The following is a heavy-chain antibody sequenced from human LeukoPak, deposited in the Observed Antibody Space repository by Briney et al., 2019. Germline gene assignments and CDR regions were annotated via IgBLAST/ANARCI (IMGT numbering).Heavy chain of an antibody. CDR2: ISGSGGST. V-gene: IGHV3-23*01. Sequence: GGSLRLSCAASGFTFSSYAMSWVRQAPGKGLEWVSAISGSGGSTYYADSVKGRFTISRDSSKNTLYLQMNSLRAEDTAVYYWAKWGLFGESFFDYWGQGPLVTVSS. CDR1: GFTFSSYA. D-gene: IGHD3-10*02. CDR3: AKWGLFGESFFDY. J-gene: IGHJ4*02.